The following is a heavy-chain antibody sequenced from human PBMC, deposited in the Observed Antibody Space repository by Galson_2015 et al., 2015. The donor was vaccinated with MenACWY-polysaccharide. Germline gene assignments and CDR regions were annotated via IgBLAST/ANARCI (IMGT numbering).Heavy chain of an antibody. Sequence: SLRLSCAASGFTFSSSAMNWVRQAPGKGLEWVALIRGDGTEKHYVDSVKGRFTISRDNAKNSLYLQMKSLRAEDTAVYYCVRGAGWLLDSWGQGTLVTVSS. V-gene: IGHV3-7*01. CDR1: GFTFSSSA. CDR2: IRGDGTEK. J-gene: IGHJ4*02. CDR3: VRGAGWLLDS. D-gene: IGHD5-24*01.